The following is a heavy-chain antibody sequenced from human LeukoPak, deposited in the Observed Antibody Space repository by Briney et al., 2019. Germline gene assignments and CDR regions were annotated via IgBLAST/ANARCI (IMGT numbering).Heavy chain of an antibody. Sequence: GESLKISCKGSGYTFTSYAMNWVRQAPGQGLEWMGWINPNSGGTNYAQKFQGRVTMTRDTSISTAYMELSRLRSDDTAVYYCASDVLLWFGESTESDYWGQGTLVTVSS. CDR1: GYTFTSYA. CDR3: ASDVLLWFGESTESDY. V-gene: IGHV1-2*02. J-gene: IGHJ4*02. CDR2: INPNSGGT. D-gene: IGHD3-10*01.